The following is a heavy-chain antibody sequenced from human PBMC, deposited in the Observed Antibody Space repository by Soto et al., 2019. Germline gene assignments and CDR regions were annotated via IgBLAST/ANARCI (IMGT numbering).Heavy chain of an antibody. CDR2: IIPIFGTA. V-gene: IGHV1-69*13. Sequence: SVKVSCKASGGTFSSYAISWVRQAPGQGLEWMGGIIPIFGTANYAQKFQGRVTITADESTSTAYMELSSLRSEDTAVYYCARGYGSGSYSYYYYGMDVWGQGTTVTVSS. CDR1: GGTFSSYA. D-gene: IGHD3-10*01. J-gene: IGHJ6*02. CDR3: ARGYGSGSYSYYYYGMDV.